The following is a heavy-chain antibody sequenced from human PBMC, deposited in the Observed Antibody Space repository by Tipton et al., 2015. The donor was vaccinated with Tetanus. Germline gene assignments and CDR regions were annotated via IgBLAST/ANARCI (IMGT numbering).Heavy chain of an antibody. J-gene: IGHJ4*02. D-gene: IGHD5-18*01. CDR1: GVSISSYY. V-gene: IGHV4-59*08. CDR2: IFYAGST. CDR3: ARHLTYTYTSRYFDY. Sequence: TLSLTCTVSGVSISSYYWSWIRQSPGKGLEWIGYIFYAGSTNSNPSLKGRVTMSVDTSRNQFSLNLTSVTAADTAVYYCARHLTYTYTSRYFDYWGLGTLVTVSS.